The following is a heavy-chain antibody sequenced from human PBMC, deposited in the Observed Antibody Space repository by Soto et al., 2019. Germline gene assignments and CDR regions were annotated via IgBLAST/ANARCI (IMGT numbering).Heavy chain of an antibody. CDR2: INHSGST. V-gene: IGHV4-34*01. J-gene: IGHJ6*02. Sequence: QVQLQQWGAGLLKPSETLSLTCAVYGGSFSGYYWSWIRQPPGKGLEWIGEINHSGSTNYNPSLKRRVTLSVETSKNQFSRKLSSVTAADTAVYYCARGAKPPVRWFGELADYYGMDVWGQGTTVTVSS. CDR3: ARGAKPPVRWFGELADYYGMDV. CDR1: GGSFSGYY. D-gene: IGHD3-10*01.